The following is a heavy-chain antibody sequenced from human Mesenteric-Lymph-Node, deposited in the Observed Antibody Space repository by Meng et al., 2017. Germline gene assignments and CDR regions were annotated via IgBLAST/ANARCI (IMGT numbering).Heavy chain of an antibody. CDR3: AREHSSGYYFLDY. V-gene: IGHV3-23*01. CDR1: GLTFSSYA. D-gene: IGHD3-22*01. Sequence: GESLKISCVVSGLTFSSYAMTWVRQAPGKGLEWVSSISGAGGSTDSVKGRFSISRDNSKNSLYLRMNSLRAEDTAVYYCAREHSSGYYFLDYWGQGTLVTVSS. J-gene: IGHJ4*02. CDR2: ISGAGGS.